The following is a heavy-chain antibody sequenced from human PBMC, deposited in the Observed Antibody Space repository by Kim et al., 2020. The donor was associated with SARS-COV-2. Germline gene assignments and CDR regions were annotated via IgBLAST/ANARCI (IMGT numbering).Heavy chain of an antibody. V-gene: IGHV4-39*01. J-gene: IGHJ4*02. CDR1: GGSIGRSTYS. D-gene: IGHD6-13*01. CDR3: ASHGSTWI. CDR2: ISYTGSA. Sequence: SETLSLTCTVSGGSIGRSTYSWGWIRQPSGKGPEWIGSISYTGSAYYSPSLSSRVTISVDTSKNKFSLRLNSVTAADTAVYYCASHGSTWIWGQGTQVTV.